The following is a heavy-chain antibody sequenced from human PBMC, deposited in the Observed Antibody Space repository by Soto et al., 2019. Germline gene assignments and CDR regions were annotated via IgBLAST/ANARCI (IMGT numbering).Heavy chain of an antibody. J-gene: IGHJ6*02. CDR2: IYPGDSDT. D-gene: IGHD4-17*01. CDR1: GFNFPTFW. V-gene: IGHV5-51*01. Sequence: GESLKISCKHSGFNFPTFWIAWVRQMPGKGLEWMGIIYPGDSDTRYSPSFQGQVTISADKSIRTAYLQWGSLKASDTAMYYWARHVGYGDYSYYYYGMDVWGQGTTVTVSS. CDR3: ARHVGYGDYSYYYYGMDV.